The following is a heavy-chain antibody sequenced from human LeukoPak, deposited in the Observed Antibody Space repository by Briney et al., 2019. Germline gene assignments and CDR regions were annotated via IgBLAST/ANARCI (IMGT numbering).Heavy chain of an antibody. CDR1: GFTFSDYY. D-gene: IGHD3-9*01. Sequence: GGSLRLSCAASGFTFSDYYMSWIRQAPGKGLEWVSYISSSGSTIYYADSVKGRFTISRDNAKNSLYLQMNSLRAEDTAVYYCARDGVLRYSIPGDYYYGMDVWGQGTTVTASS. V-gene: IGHV3-11*01. CDR3: ARDGVLRYSIPGDYYYGMDV. J-gene: IGHJ6*02. CDR2: ISSSGSTI.